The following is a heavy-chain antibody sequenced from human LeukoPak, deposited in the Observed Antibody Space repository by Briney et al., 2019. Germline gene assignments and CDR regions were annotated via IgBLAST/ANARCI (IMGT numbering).Heavy chain of an antibody. CDR1: GYTFTSCG. V-gene: IGHV1-18*01. CDR2: ISAYNGNT. Sequence: ASVKVSCKASGYTFTSCGISWVRQAPGQGLEWMGWISAYNGNTNYAQKLQGRVTMTTDTSTSTAYMELRSLRSDDTAVYYCARDVAAAATYYYYGMDVWGQGTTVTVSS. J-gene: IGHJ6*02. CDR3: ARDVAAAATYYYYGMDV. D-gene: IGHD6-13*01.